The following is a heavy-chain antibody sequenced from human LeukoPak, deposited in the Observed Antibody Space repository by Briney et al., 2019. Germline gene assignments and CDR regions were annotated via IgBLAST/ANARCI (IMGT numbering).Heavy chain of an antibody. CDR3: ARDLGPYCSGGSCYPRSWFDP. CDR1: GGTFSSYA. V-gene: IGHV1-69*13. CDR2: IIPIFGTA. D-gene: IGHD2-15*01. Sequence: SVKVSCKASGGTFSSYAISWVRQAPGQGLEWMGGIIPIFGTANYAQKLQGRVTITADESTSTAYMELSSLRSEDTAVYYCARDLGPYCSGGSCYPRSWFDPWGQGTLVTVSS. J-gene: IGHJ5*02.